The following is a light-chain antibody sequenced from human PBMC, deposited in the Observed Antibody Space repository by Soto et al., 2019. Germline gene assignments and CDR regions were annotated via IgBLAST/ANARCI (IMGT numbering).Light chain of an antibody. CDR3: QQYNNWPPGT. Sequence: EIVMTQSPATLSVSPGERATLSCRASQSVSSKLAWFQQKPGQAPSLLIYGASTRATGIPARISGSGSGTEFTLTISSLQSEDFAVYYCQQYNNWPPGTFGQGTKLEIK. CDR2: GAS. V-gene: IGKV3-15*01. J-gene: IGKJ2*02. CDR1: QSVSSK.